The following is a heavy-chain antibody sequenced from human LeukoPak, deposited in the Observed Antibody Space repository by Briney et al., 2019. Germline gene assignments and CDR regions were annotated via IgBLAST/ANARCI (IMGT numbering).Heavy chain of an antibody. J-gene: IGHJ4*02. CDR1: GFTFSSYG. Sequence: GGSLRLSCAASGFTFSSYGMHWVRQAPGKGLEWVAVISYDGSNKYYADSVKGRFTISRDNSKNTLYLQMNSLRAEDTAVYYCARGEYYQDGIGNNRFDNWGQGALVTVSS. D-gene: IGHD2/OR15-2a*01. CDR2: ISYDGSNK. V-gene: IGHV3-30*19. CDR3: ARGEYYQDGIGNNRFDN.